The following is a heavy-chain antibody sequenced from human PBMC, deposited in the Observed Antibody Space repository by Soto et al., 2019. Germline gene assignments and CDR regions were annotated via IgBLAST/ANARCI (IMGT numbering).Heavy chain of an antibody. J-gene: IGHJ4*02. CDR3: AKRYLPDLTTVTTFDY. CDR1: GFTFSSYA. D-gene: IGHD4-17*01. CDR2: ISGSGGST. Sequence: PGGSLRLSCAASGFTFSSYAMRWVRQAPGKGLEWVSAISGSGGSTYYADSVKGRFTISRDNSKNTLYLQMNSLRAEDTAVYYCAKRYLPDLTTVTTFDYWGQGTLVTVSS. V-gene: IGHV3-23*01.